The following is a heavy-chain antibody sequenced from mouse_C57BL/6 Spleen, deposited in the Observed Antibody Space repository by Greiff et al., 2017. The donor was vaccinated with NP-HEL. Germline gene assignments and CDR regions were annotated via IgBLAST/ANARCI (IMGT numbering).Heavy chain of an antibody. D-gene: IGHD1-3*01. Sequence: EVMLVESGGGLVKPGGSLKLSCAASGFTFSDYGMHWVRQAPEKGLEWVAYISSGSSTIYYADTVKGRFTISRDNAKNTLFLQMTSLRSEDTAMYYCAINSYYAMDYWGQGTSVTVSS. CDR1: GFTFSDYG. CDR3: AINSYYAMDY. V-gene: IGHV5-17*01. J-gene: IGHJ4*01. CDR2: ISSGSSTI.